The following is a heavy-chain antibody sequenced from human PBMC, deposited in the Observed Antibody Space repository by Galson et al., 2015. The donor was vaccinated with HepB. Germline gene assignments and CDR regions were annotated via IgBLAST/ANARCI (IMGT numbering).Heavy chain of an antibody. D-gene: IGHD3-22*01. V-gene: IGHV1-24*01. J-gene: IGHJ3*02. CDR3: ATRPIFYYDRSGFLDAFDI. CDR2: FDREDGET. Sequence: SVKVSCKVSGYTLSELSIHWVRQAPGKGLEWLGGFDREDGETIYAQMSQGRVTMTEDTSSDTAYMELSSLRFEDTAMYYCATRPIFYYDRSGFLDAFDIWGQGTMVTVSS. CDR1: GYTLSELS.